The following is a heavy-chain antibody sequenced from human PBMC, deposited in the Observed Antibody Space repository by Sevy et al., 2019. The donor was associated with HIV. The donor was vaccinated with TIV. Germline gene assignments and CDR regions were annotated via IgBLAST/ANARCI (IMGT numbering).Heavy chain of an antibody. J-gene: IGHJ6*02. CDR3: AHTTDTLSTWYSYYNFYGLDV. CDR2: IYWNDVT. CDR1: GFSLNIDNVG. V-gene: IGHV2-5*01. Sequence: SGPTLVKPTQTLTLTCTYSGFSLNIDNVGVGWIRQPPGKALEWLALIYWNDVTRYSPSLKSSLTITKDTSKNQVVLTITTMEPVDPATYYWAHTTDTLSTWYSYYNFYGLDVWGPGTTVTVSS. D-gene: IGHD1-1*01.